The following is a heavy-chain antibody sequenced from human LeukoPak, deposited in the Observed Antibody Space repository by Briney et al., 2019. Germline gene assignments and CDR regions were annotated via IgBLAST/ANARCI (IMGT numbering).Heavy chain of an antibody. V-gene: IGHV1-2*02. CDR2: INPNSGGT. J-gene: IGHJ4*02. CDR3: ARTPPYYYDSSGRVDY. Sequence: ASVKVSCKASGYTFTVYYMHWVRQAPGQGLEWMGWINPNSGGTNYAQKFQGRVTMTRDTSISTAYMELSRLRSDDTAVYYCARTPPYYYDSSGRVDYWGQGTLVTVSS. CDR1: GYTFTVYY. D-gene: IGHD3-22*01.